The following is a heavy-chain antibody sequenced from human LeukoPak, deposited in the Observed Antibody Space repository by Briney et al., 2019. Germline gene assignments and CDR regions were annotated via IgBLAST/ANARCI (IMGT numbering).Heavy chain of an antibody. J-gene: IGHJ2*01. CDR1: GFTFSRYS. CDR3: AGSDTIGYSPREWDYWYFDL. V-gene: IGHV3-21*01. CDR2: ISRGRSYV. Sequence: GGSLRLSCAVSGFTFSRYSMNWVRRAPGKGRQWVSSISRGRSYVYYSASVKGRFTISRDNAKNSLFLQMNFLRAEDTAVYYCAGSDTIGYSPREWDYWYFDLWGRGTLVTVSS. D-gene: IGHD3-22*01.